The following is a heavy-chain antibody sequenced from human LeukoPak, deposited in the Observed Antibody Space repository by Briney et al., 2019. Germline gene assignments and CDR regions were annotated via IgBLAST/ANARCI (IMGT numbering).Heavy chain of an antibody. V-gene: IGHV3-21*01. Sequence: KSSETLSLTCTVSGYSISSGYYWGWIRQPPGKGLECVSSISSSSTYIYYADSVKGRFTISRDNAKNSLYLQMNSLRAEDTAVYYCASRITIFGPFDYWGQGTLVTVSS. D-gene: IGHD3-3*01. CDR3: ASRITIFGPFDY. CDR1: GYSISSGYY. J-gene: IGHJ4*02. CDR2: ISSSSTYI.